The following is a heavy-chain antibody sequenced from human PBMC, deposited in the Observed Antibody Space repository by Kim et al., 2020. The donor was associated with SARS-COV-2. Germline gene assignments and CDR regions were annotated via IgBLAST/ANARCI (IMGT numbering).Heavy chain of an antibody. J-gene: IGHJ4*02. D-gene: IGHD5-12*01. V-gene: IGHV1-46*01. CDR3: ARASGYDLFHYFDY. Sequence: AQKFPGRATMTRDTSTSTVYMELSSLRSEDTAVYYCARASGYDLFHYFDYWGQGTLVTVSS.